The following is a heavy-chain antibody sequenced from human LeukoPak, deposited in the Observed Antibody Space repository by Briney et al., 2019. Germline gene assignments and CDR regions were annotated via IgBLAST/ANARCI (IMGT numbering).Heavy chain of an antibody. D-gene: IGHD6-19*01. CDR2: IYYSGST. J-gene: IGHJ6*02. V-gene: IGHV4-59*01. CDR1: GGSFSGYY. Sequence: SETLSLTCAVYGGSFSGYYWSWIRQPPGKGLEWIGYIYYSGSTNYNPSLKSRVTISVDTSKNQFSLKLSSVTAADTAVYYCARDFAASGWYGRYYYYYGMDVWGQGTTVTVSS. CDR3: ARDFAASGWYGRYYYYYGMDV.